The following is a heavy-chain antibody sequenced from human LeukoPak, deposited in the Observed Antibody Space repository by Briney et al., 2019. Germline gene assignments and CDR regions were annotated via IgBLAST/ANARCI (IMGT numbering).Heavy chain of an antibody. J-gene: IGHJ6*03. V-gene: IGHV4-59*01. Sequence: SETLSLTCTVSGGSMSSYFWSWIRQPPGKGLEWIGYIYYSGSTNKNPSLKSRVTMSVESTNSQFSLKLNSVTAADTAVYYCARGYSTGSKRFSLYYYMDVWGKGTTVSVSS. CDR3: ARGYSTGSKRFSLYYYMDV. CDR2: IYYSGST. CDR1: GGSMSSYF. D-gene: IGHD6-19*01.